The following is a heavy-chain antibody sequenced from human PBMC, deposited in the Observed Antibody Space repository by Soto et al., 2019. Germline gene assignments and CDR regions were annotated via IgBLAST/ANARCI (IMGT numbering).Heavy chain of an antibody. CDR1: GGTFSSYA. CDR3: ARRLHHNQFDI. Sequence: QVQLVQSGAEVKKPGSSVKVSCKASGGTFSSYAISWVRQAPGQGLEWMGGIIPIFGTANYAQKFQGRVTISADKTTSTANMELSSLRSENTAVYYCARRLHHNQFDIWGQGTMVTVSS. J-gene: IGHJ3*02. V-gene: IGHV1-69*06. D-gene: IGHD1-1*01. CDR2: IIPIFGTA.